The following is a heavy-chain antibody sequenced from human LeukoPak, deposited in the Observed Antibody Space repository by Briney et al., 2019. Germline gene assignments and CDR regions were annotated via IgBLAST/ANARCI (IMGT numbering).Heavy chain of an antibody. V-gene: IGHV3-30*04. D-gene: IGHD3-10*01. CDR2: ISYDGSNK. Sequence: GGSLRLSCAASGFTFSSYAMHWVRQAPGKGLEWVAVISYDGSNKYYADSVKGRFTISRDNSKNTLYLQMNSLRAEDTAVYYCARDPSRRGSYFDYWGQGTLVTVSS. CDR3: ARDPSRRGSYFDY. J-gene: IGHJ4*02. CDR1: GFTFSSYA.